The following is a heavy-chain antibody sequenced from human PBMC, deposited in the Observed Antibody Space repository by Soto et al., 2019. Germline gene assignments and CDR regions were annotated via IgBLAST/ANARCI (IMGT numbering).Heavy chain of an antibody. D-gene: IGHD1-26*01. Sequence: SETLSLTCTVSGYSISSGYYWGWIRQPPGKGLEWIGSIYHSGSTYYNPSLKSRVTISVDTSKNQFSLKLSSVTAADTAVYYCASSLVGATDYWGQGTLVTVSS. V-gene: IGHV4-38-2*02. CDR3: ASSLVGATDY. CDR2: IYHSGST. J-gene: IGHJ4*02. CDR1: GYSISSGYY.